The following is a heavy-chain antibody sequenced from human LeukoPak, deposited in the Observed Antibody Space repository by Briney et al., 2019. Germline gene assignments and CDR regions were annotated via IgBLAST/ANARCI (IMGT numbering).Heavy chain of an antibody. J-gene: IGHJ4*02. CDR3: ARDSSGWYYFDY. CDR2: INHSGST. V-gene: IGHV4-34*01. Sequence: SETLSLTCAVYGGSFSGYYWSWIRQPPGKGLEWIGEINHSGSTNYNPSLKSRVTISVDTSKNQFSLKLNSVTAADTAVYYCARDSSGWYYFDYWGQGTLVTVSS. D-gene: IGHD6-19*01. CDR1: GGSFSGYY.